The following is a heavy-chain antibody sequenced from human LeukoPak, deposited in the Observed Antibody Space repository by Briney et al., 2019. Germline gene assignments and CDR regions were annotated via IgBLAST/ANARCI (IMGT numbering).Heavy chain of an antibody. CDR1: GGLISSYY. CDR3: ARGVTSGWSYYFDY. Sequence: SETLSLTCTVSGGLISSYYWSWIRQPPGKGLEWIGYIYYSGSTNYNPSLKSRVTISVDTSKNQFSLKLSSVTAADTAVYYCARGVTSGWSYYFDYWGQGTLVTVSS. D-gene: IGHD6-19*01. V-gene: IGHV4-59*01. J-gene: IGHJ4*02. CDR2: IYYSGST.